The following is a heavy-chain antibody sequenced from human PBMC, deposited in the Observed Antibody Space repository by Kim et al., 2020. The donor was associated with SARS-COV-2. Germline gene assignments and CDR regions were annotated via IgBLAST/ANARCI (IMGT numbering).Heavy chain of an antibody. J-gene: IGHJ4*02. D-gene: IGHD3-10*01. V-gene: IGHV4-59*08. CDR3: ARHGSTYGLSY. Sequence: NYDPPPKRRVTIAVDPSKNQFSLKLTSVTAADTAIYYCARHGSTYGLSYWGQGTLVTVSS.